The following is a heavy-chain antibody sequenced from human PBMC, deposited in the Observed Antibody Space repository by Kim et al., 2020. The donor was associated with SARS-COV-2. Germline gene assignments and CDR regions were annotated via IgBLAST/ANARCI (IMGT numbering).Heavy chain of an antibody. CDR1: GIPFSNAW. CDR2: IKSKTGGGTA. CDR3: TTVSMR. J-gene: IGHJ4*02. V-gene: IGHV3-15*01. D-gene: IGHD2-2*01. Sequence: GGSLRLSCAVSGIPFSNAWMNWVRQTPGKGLEWIGRIKSKTGGGTADYAAPVQGRFTISRDDSKNTLYLLMNSLKTADSGVYYCTTVSMRWGQGTLVTVS.